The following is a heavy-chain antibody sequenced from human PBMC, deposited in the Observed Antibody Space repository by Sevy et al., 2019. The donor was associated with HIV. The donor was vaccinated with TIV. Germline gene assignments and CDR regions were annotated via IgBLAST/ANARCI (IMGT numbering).Heavy chain of an antibody. CDR2: IKRDGSEK. J-gene: IGHJ6*02. D-gene: IGHD2-2*01. V-gene: IGHV3-7*03. Sequence: GGSLRLSSVASGFMFSNYWMSWVRQAPGKGLEWVANIKRDGSEKYYVASVKGRFTISRDNAKNSLYLQMNSLRVEDTAVYYCARDCSSTSCLWGMDVWGPGTTVTVSS. CDR3: ARDCSSTSCLWGMDV. CDR1: GFMFSNYW.